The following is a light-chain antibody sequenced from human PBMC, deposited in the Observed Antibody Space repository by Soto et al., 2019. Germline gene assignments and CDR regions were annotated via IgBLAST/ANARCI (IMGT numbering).Light chain of an antibody. CDR3: QQYGSSWT. CDR2: GAS. Sequence: EIVLTQSPGTLSLSPGERATLSCRASQSVSSYLAWYQHKPGQAPRLLIYGASSRATGIPDRFSGSGSGTDFTLTISRLEPEDFAVYYCQQYGSSWTFGQGTKVDI. CDR1: QSVSSY. V-gene: IGKV3-20*01. J-gene: IGKJ1*01.